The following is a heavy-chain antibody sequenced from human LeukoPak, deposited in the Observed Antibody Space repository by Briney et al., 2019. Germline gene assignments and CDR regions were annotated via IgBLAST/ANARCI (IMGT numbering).Heavy chain of an antibody. D-gene: IGHD4-17*01. J-gene: IGHJ4*02. CDR1: GGSVTSGPNY. CDR2: IQTSGRV. V-gene: IGHV4-61*02. CDR3: ARDRGNGDYGDYFDS. Sequence: PSQTLSLTCTVSGGSVTSGPNYWYWIRRPAGKGLEWIGRIQTSGRVNYNPSLKSRVTVYLDTPKNLVSLQLTSVTAADTAVYYCARDRGNGDYGDYFDSWGQGTQVTVSS.